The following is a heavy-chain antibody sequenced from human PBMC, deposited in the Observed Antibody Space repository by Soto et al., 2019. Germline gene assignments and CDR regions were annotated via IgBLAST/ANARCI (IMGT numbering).Heavy chain of an antibody. J-gene: IGHJ4*02. V-gene: IGHV1-8*01. D-gene: IGHD3-9*01. CDR1: GYTFSSYD. CDR2: VNPNSGDT. CDR3: ARKGFLDWFLDF. Sequence: QVQLVQSGAEVKKPGASVKISCKASGYTFSSYDINWVRQAAGQGLEWMGWVNPNSGDTDYAQKFQGRVTMTRDNSIRTAYMELSSLRSEDSALYYCARKGFLDWFLDFWGQGTLVTVSS.